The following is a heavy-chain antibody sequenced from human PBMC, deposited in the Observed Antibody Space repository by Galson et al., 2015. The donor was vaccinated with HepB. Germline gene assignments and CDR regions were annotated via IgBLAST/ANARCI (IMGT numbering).Heavy chain of an antibody. D-gene: IGHD3-3*01. CDR3: AKDRVTIFGVDWFDP. CDR2: ISYDGSNK. V-gene: IGHV3-30*18. J-gene: IGHJ5*02. CDR1: GFTFSSHG. Sequence: SLRLSCAASGFTFSSHGMHWVRQAPGKGLEWVAVISYDGSNKYYADSVKGRFTISRDNSKNTLYLQMNSLRAEDTAVYYCAKDRVTIFGVDWFDPWGQGTLVTVSS.